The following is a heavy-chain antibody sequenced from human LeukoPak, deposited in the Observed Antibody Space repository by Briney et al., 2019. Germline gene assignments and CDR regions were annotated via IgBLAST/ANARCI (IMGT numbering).Heavy chain of an antibody. CDR1: GFTFSDYY. Sequence: PGGSLRLSCAASGFTFSDYYMSWIRQAPGKGLEWVSYISSSGSTIYYADSVKGRFTISRDNAKNSLYLQMNSLRAEDTAAYYCARDQYCSSTSCYKTHYYYYYMDVWGKGTTVTVSS. D-gene: IGHD2-2*01. V-gene: IGHV3-11*04. CDR3: ARDQYCSSTSCYKTHYYYYYMDV. CDR2: ISSSGSTI. J-gene: IGHJ6*03.